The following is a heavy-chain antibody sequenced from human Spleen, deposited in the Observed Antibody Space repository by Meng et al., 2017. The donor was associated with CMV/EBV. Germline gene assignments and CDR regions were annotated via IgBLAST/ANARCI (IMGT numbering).Heavy chain of an antibody. J-gene: IGHJ6*02. Sequence: TLSSCAISWERQAPGQGLEWMGGIVPIFGTANNAQKFQGRVTLTADESTSTAYMEMSSLRSDDTAVYYCARGIRQGRSLYHYGMDVWGQGTTVTVSS. D-gene: IGHD2-15*01. CDR1: TLSSCA. V-gene: IGHV1-69*01. CDR3: ARGIRQGRSLYHYGMDV. CDR2: IVPIFGTA.